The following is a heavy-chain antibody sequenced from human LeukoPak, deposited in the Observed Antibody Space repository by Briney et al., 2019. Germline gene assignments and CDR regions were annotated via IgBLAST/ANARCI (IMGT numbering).Heavy chain of an antibody. V-gene: IGHV3-23*01. CDR3: AKVLGYQLLFYYYGMDV. CDR2: ISGSGGST. D-gene: IGHD2-2*01. J-gene: IGHJ6*04. Sequence: GGSLRLSCAASGFTFSSYAMSWVRQAPGKGLEGVSAISGSGGSTYYTDSVKGRFTISRDNSKNTLYLQMNSLRAEDTAVYYCAKVLGYQLLFYYYGMDVWGKGTTVTVSS. CDR1: GFTFSSYA.